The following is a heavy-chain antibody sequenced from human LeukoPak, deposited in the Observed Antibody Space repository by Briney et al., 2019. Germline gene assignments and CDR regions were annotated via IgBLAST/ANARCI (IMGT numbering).Heavy chain of an antibody. V-gene: IGHV3-23*01. CDR3: AKDPPTVMANAFHI. CDR2: ISGSGGTT. D-gene: IGHD5-18*01. Sequence: GWSLRLSCAASGFTFSSYGMSWVRQAPGMGLEWVSSISGSGGTTYYADSVKGRFTISRDNSKNTLYLQMNSLRADDTAVYSCAKDPPTVMANAFHIWGQGTMVTVS. J-gene: IGHJ3*02. CDR1: GFTFSSYG.